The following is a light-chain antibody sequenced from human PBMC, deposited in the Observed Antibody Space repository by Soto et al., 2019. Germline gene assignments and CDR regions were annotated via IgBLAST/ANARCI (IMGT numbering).Light chain of an antibody. V-gene: IGKV3-20*01. CDR3: QQSGT. CDR2: AAS. Sequence: EIVLTQSPGTLSLSPGERATLSCRASQTVNSSYLAWYQHKTGQSPRLLIYAASKKALGIPNKFSGSGSGADFTLTISRLEPEDFAVYYCQQSGTFGQGTKVDIK. J-gene: IGKJ1*01. CDR1: QTVNSSY.